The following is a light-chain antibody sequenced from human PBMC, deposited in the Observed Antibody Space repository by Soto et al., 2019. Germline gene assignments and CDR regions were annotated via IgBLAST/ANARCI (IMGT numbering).Light chain of an antibody. J-gene: IGKJ4*01. CDR2: RAF. Sequence: EIVMTQSPATLSLSPGERATLSCRASLSVSSDLAWYRQKPGQAPRLLIYRAFTMATGIPARFSGSGFGTDFTLIISSLQSEDFAVYYCQQYNNWPLTFGGGTKVEIK. V-gene: IGKV3-15*01. CDR3: QQYNNWPLT. CDR1: LSVSSD.